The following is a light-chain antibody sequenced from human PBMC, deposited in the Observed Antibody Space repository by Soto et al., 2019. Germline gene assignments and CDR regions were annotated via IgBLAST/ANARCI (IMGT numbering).Light chain of an antibody. V-gene: IGKV1-39*01. CDR3: QQTYSTPLT. CDR1: QSISSY. CDR2: AAS. J-gene: IGKJ4*01. Sequence: DIQMTQSPLSLSASVGDRVTITCRASQSISSYLNWYQQKPGKAPKVLIYAASSLLSGVPSRFSGSGSGTDFTLTISSLQPEDFATYYCQQTYSTPLTFGGGTKVEI.